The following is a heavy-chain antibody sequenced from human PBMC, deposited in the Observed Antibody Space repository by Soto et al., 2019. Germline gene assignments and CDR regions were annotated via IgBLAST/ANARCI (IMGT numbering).Heavy chain of an antibody. CDR2: IRTHNGNT. CDR1: GYNFTRYG. J-gene: IGHJ4*02. D-gene: IGHD3-16*01. Sequence: ASVKVSCKASGYNFTRYGVSWARQAPGQGLEWMGWIRTHNGNTNYAETLQGRVTMTTDTSTDTVYMELMSLRYDDTAVYYYTGADFDYWGQGTLVTVSS. CDR3: TGADFDY. V-gene: IGHV1-18*01.